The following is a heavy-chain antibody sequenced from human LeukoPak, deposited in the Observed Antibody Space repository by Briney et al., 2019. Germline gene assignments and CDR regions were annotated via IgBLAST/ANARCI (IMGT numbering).Heavy chain of an antibody. CDR3: ARSNYGDYAHYYMDV. V-gene: IGHV1-18*01. CDR2: ISAYNGNT. Sequence: GASVKVSCKASGYTFTSYGISWVRQAPGQGLEWMGWISAYNGNTNYAQKLQGRVTKTTDTSTSTAYMELRSLRSDDTAVYYCARSNYGDYAHYYMDVWGKGTTVTVSS. J-gene: IGHJ6*03. CDR1: GYTFTSYG. D-gene: IGHD4-17*01.